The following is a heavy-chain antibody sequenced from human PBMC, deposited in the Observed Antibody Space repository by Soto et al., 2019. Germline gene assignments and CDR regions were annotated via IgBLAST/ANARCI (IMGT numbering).Heavy chain of an antibody. D-gene: IGHD5-18*01. CDR2: ILPIFDTT. CDR1: GGIFSSNA. V-gene: IGHV1-69*01. CDR3: ATGGRGYSSAPRFYFEY. Sequence: QVQLVQSGAEVKKPGSSVKVSCQASGGIFSSNAISWVRQAPGQGLEWMGGILPIFDTTHDAQKFQGRVTITADESTSTAYMELSSLKSEDTALYYCATGGRGYSSAPRFYFEYWGQGTLVTGAS. J-gene: IGHJ4*02.